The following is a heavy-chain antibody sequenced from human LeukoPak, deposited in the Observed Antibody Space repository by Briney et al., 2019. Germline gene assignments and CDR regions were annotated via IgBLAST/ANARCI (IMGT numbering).Heavy chain of an antibody. CDR1: GYTLTELS. J-gene: IGHJ4*02. V-gene: IGHV1-24*01. CDR3: ATLRSPLRFLEWLLYDY. D-gene: IGHD3-3*01. Sequence: ASVKVSCXVSGYTLTELSMHWVRRAPGKGLEWMGGFDPEDGETIYAQKFQGRVTMTEDTSTDTAYMELSSLRSEDTAVYYCATLRSPLRFLEWLLYDYWGQGTLVTVSS. CDR2: FDPEDGET.